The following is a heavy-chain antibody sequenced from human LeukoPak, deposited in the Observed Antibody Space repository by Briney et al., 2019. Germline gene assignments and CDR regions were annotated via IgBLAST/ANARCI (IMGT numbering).Heavy chain of an antibody. D-gene: IGHD3-10*01. V-gene: IGHV3-15*01. CDR1: GFTFSNAW. CDR3: TSYSHSYFDY. CDR2: IKSKTDGGTT. J-gene: IGHJ4*02. Sequence: KPGGSLRLSCAASGFTFSNAWMSWVRQAPGKGLGWVGRIKSKTDGGTTDYATPVKGRFTISRDGSKNTLYLQMNSLKTEDTAVYYCTSYSHSYFDYWGQGTLVTVSS.